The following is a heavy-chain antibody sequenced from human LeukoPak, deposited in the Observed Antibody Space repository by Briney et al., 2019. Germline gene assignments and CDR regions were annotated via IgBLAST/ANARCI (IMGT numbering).Heavy chain of an antibody. CDR2: ISSSSSYI. D-gene: IGHD3-3*01. Sequence: GGSLRLSCAASGFTFSSYSMNWVRQAPGKGLEWVSSISSSSSYIYYADSVKGRFTISRDNDKNSLYLQMNSLRAEDTAVYYCSKKEFGVVITSRPGGQGTLVTVSS. CDR3: SKKEFGVVITSRP. CDR1: GFTFSSYS. J-gene: IGHJ4*02. V-gene: IGHV3-21*04.